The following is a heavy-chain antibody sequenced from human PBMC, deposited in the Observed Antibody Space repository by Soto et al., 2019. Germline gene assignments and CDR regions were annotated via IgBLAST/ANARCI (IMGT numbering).Heavy chain of an antibody. V-gene: IGHV3-23*01. Sequence: EVQLLESGGGLVQPGGSLRLSCAASGFTFSSYSMSWVRQAPGKGLEWVSGFRTGGDDDTTYYADSVKGRFTISRDNSKSIMFLQTNSVRAEDTDIYDCAKKDNSGPGSQFSDDLGQGSLVTVSS. CDR2: FRTGGDDDTT. CDR3: AKKDNSGPGSQFSDD. D-gene: IGHD3-10*01. J-gene: IGHJ4*02. CDR1: GFTFSSYS.